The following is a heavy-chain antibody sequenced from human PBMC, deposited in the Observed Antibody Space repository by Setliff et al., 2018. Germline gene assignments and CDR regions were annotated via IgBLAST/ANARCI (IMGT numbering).Heavy chain of an antibody. CDR1: AFTFNKYA. CDR2: ITVSGHST. Sequence: AALRLSCAASAFTFNKYAVTWLRQAPGKGLEWVSSITVSGHSTYADYVKGRFSISRDNSRNSLYLQMNSLIADDTASYFCSGGPNGDCVGSFDPWGQGILVTVSS. J-gene: IGHJ5*02. CDR3: SGGPNGDCVGSFDP. D-gene: IGHD2-21*02. V-gene: IGHV3-23*01.